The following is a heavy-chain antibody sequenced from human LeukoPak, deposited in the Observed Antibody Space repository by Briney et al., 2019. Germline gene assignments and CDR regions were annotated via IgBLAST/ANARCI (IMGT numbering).Heavy chain of an antibody. CDR3: ARGDGGSFWYSDL. V-gene: IGHV4-59*01. D-gene: IGHD3-16*01. Sequence: PSETLSLTCTVSGGSISSYYWSWIRQPPGKGLEWIGYIYYSGSTNYNPSLRSRVTISVDTSKNQFSLKLSSVTAADTAVYYCARGDGGSFWYSDLWGRGTLVTVSS. J-gene: IGHJ2*01. CDR1: GGSISSYY. CDR2: IYYSGST.